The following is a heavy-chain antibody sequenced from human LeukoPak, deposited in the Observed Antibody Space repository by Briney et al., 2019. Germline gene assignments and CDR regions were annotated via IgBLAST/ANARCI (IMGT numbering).Heavy chain of an antibody. CDR2: INHSGST. V-gene: IGHV4-34*01. CDR3: ARGRQQLVRGQAFDY. Sequence: PSETLSLTCAVYGGSFSGYYWSWLRQPPGKGLEWIGEINHSGSTNYNPSLKSRVTISVDTSKNQFSLKLSSVTAADTAVYYSARGRQQLVRGQAFDYWGQGTLVTVSS. D-gene: IGHD6-13*01. CDR1: GGSFSGYY. J-gene: IGHJ4*02.